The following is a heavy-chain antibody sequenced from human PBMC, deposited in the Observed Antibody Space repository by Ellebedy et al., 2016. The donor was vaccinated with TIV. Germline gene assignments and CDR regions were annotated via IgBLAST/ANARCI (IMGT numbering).Heavy chain of an antibody. CDR2: IDPSGGST. CDR1: GGTSNNYA. Sequence: ASVKVSCKASGGTSNNYAINWVRQAPGQGLEWVGIIDPSGGSTTYAQKFQGRVTMTSDTSTNTVYMELSSLRSEDTAIYYCARKYYFDYWGQGTLVTVSS. V-gene: IGHV1-46*02. CDR3: ARKYYFDY. J-gene: IGHJ4*02.